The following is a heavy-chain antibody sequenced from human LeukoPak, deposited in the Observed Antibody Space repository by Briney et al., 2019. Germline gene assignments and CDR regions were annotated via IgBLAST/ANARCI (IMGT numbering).Heavy chain of an antibody. J-gene: IGHJ6*02. CDR1: DGSISSYY. D-gene: IGHD6-13*01. V-gene: IGHV4-4*07. CDR3: ARTSSNSWSYGMDV. Sequence: SETLSLTCTVSDGSISSYYWSWIRQPAGEGLECIGRIYPSGSTNYNPSLKSRVTMSVDTSKSQFSLKLSSVTAADTAVYYCARTSSNSWSYGMDVWGQGTTVTVSS. CDR2: IYPSGST.